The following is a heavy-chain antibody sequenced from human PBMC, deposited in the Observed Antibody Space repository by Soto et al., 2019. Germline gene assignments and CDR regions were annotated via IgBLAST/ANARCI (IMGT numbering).Heavy chain of an antibody. CDR3: ARGSLAPDY. J-gene: IGHJ4*01. V-gene: IGHV4-4*07. Sequence: PSETLSLTCTVSGASLNNYYWSWARQPAGKGLEWVGRIYTSGSTNYNPSLESRVTMSVDTSKNQFSLKLSSVTAADTAVHYCARGSLAPDYWGHGTLVTVSS. D-gene: IGHD1-26*01. CDR1: GASLNNYY. CDR2: IYTSGST.